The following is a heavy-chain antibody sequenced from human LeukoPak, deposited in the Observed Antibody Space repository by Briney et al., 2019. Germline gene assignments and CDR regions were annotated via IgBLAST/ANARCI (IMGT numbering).Heavy chain of an antibody. J-gene: IGHJ4*02. D-gene: IGHD1-7*01. Sequence: PGGSLRLSCAASGFTFSSYDMSWVRQAPGKGLEWVSGVGGSGGSRNYADSVKGRFTISRDNSEKTLYLQMNSLRAEDTAVYFCARDRRMRVRGYGKTGTTALDYWGQGTLVTVSS. CDR1: GFTFSSYD. CDR2: VGGSGGSR. CDR3: ARDRRMRVRGYGKTGTTALDY. V-gene: IGHV3-23*01.